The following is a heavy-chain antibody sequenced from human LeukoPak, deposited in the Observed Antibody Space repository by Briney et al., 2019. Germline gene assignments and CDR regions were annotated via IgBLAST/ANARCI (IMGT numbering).Heavy chain of an antibody. D-gene: IGHD6-19*01. CDR3: ARAGIRSSGWYEDFDY. Sequence: PGRSLRLSCAASGFTFSSYGMHWVRQAPGKGLEWVAVISYDGSNKYYADSVKGRFTISRDNSKNTLYLQMNSLRAEDTAVYYCARAGIRSSGWYEDFDYWGQGTLVTVSS. CDR2: ISYDGSNK. J-gene: IGHJ4*02. CDR1: GFTFSSYG. V-gene: IGHV3-30*03.